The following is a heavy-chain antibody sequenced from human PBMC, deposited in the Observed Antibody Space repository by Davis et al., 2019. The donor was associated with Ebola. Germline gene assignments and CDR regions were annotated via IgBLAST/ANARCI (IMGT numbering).Heavy chain of an antibody. CDR2: IIPIFGTA. J-gene: IGHJ6*02. CDR3: ARGGYCSSTSCRHPYYYYYYGMDV. Sequence: SVKVSCKASGGTFSSYAISWVRQAPGQGLEWMGGIIPIFGTANYAQKLQGRVTMTTDTSTSTAYMELRSLRSDDTAVYYCARGGYCSSTSCRHPYYYYYYGMDVWGQGTTVTVSS. D-gene: IGHD2-2*01. V-gene: IGHV1-69*05. CDR1: GGTFSSYA.